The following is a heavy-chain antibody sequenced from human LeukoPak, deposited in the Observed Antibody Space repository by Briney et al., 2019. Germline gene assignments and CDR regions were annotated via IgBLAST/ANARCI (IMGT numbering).Heavy chain of an antibody. CDR1: GFTFGIYA. V-gene: IGHV4-59*12. CDR3: AKSNGYGLVDI. CDR2: IFYSGST. Sequence: GSLRLSCAASGFTFGIYAMNWVRQPPGKGLEWIGNIFYSGSTYYSPSLKSRVTISLDTSRNQFSLKLTSVTAADTAVYYCAKSNGYGLVDIWGQGTMVTVSS. D-gene: IGHD3-10*01. J-gene: IGHJ3*02.